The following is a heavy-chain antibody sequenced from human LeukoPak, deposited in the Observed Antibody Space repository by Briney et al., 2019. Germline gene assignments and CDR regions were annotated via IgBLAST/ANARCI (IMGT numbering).Heavy chain of an antibody. Sequence: PSETLSLTCTVSGGSISSSSYYWGWIRQPPGKGLEWIGSISYSGSTYYNPSLKSRVTISVDTSKNQFSLKLSSVTAADTAVYSCARVFPALNWGQGTLVTVSS. CDR3: ARVFPALN. CDR1: GGSISSSSYY. CDR2: ISYSGST. D-gene: IGHD3-16*02. J-gene: IGHJ4*02. V-gene: IGHV4-39*07.